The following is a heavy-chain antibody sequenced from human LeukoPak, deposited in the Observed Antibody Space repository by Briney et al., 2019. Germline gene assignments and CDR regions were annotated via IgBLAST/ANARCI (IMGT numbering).Heavy chain of an antibody. J-gene: IGHJ3*02. CDR2: IIPILGIA. CDR1: GGTFSSYA. D-gene: IGHD1-26*01. Sequence: ASVMVSCKASGGTFSSYAISWVRQAPGQGLEWMGRIIPILGIANYAQKFQGRVTITADKSTSTAYMELSSLRSEDTAVYYCARTSGWELPDAFDIWGQGTMVTVSS. CDR3: ARTSGWELPDAFDI. V-gene: IGHV1-69*04.